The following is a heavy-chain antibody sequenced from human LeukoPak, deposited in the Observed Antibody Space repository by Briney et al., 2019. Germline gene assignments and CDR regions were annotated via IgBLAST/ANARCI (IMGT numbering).Heavy chain of an antibody. V-gene: IGHV3-21*01. CDR2: ISSSTTYI. CDR3: ARPSTRSTSYYFYYYGMDV. D-gene: IGHD2/OR15-2a*01. J-gene: IGHJ6*02. Sequence: GGSLRLSWAASGFTFRSYSMTWVRQAPGKGLEWVSSISSSTTYIYYADSVKGRFTISRDNAMNSLYLQMNSLRGEDTAVYYCARPSTRSTSYYFYYYGMDVWGQGTTVTVSS. CDR1: GFTFRSYS.